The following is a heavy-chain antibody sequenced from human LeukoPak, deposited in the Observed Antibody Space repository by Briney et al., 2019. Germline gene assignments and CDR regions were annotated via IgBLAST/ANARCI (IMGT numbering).Heavy chain of an antibody. CDR1: GFTFSSYW. CDR3: ARVGQAYYFDY. J-gene: IGHJ4*02. V-gene: IGHV3-7*01. Sequence: PGGSLRLSCAASGFTFSSYWMSWVRQAPGRGLEWVSHIKQDGSEKQYVDSVKGRFTISRDNAKNSLYLQMNSLRDEDTAVYYCARVGQAYYFDYWGQGTLVTVSS. CDR2: IKQDGSEK.